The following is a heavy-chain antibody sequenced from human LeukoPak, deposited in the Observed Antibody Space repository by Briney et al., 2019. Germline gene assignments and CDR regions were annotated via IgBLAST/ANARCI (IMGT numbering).Heavy chain of an antibody. CDR1: GGSITSSSHY. D-gene: IGHD4-17*01. Sequence: PSETLSPTCTVSGGSITSSSHYWGCIRQPPGKGLEWIGSIYYSGSTYYNPSLKSRSPISVDTSKNQFSLKRSSVTAEDTAVYYCARHAHGEYGDYLNWFEPWGQGTLVTVSS. CDR3: ARHAHGEYGDYLNWFEP. V-gene: IGHV4-39*01. CDR2: IYYSGST. J-gene: IGHJ5*02.